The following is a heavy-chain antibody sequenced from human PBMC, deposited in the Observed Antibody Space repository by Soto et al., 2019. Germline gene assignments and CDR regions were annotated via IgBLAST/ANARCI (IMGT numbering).Heavy chain of an antibody. V-gene: IGHV1-69*13. Sequence: SVKVSCKASGGTFSSYAISWVRQAPGQGLEWMGGIIPIFGTANYAQKFQGRVTITADESTSTAYMELSSLRSEDTAVYYCASDSSSWLYYFDYWGQGTLVTVSS. D-gene: IGHD6-13*01. CDR2: IIPIFGTA. J-gene: IGHJ4*02. CDR1: GGTFSSYA. CDR3: ASDSSSWLYYFDY.